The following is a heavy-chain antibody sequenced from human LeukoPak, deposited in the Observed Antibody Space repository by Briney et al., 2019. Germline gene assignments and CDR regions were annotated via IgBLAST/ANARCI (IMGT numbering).Heavy chain of an antibody. Sequence: GGSLRLSCAASGFTVSSNYMSWVRQAPGKGLEWVSVIYSGGSTYYADSVKGRFTISRDNSKNTLYLQMNSLRAEDTAVYYCARDTSTRIKPPHFDYWGQGTLVTVSS. CDR1: GFTVSSNY. J-gene: IGHJ4*02. CDR2: IYSGGST. D-gene: IGHD5-24*01. CDR3: ARDTSTRIKPPHFDY. V-gene: IGHV3-66*01.